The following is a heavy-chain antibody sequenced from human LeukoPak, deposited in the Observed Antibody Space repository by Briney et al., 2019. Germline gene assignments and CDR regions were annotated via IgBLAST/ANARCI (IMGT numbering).Heavy chain of an antibody. D-gene: IGHD2-15*01. CDR1: GYTFTSYD. CDR3: ARGLAYCSGGSCSWFDP. Sequence: ALVKVSCKASGYTFTSYDINWVRQATGQGLEWMGWMNPNSGNTGYAQKFQGRVTMTRNTSISTAYMELSSLRSEDTAVYYCARGLAYCSGGSCSWFDPWGQGTLVTVSS. J-gene: IGHJ5*02. CDR2: MNPNSGNT. V-gene: IGHV1-8*01.